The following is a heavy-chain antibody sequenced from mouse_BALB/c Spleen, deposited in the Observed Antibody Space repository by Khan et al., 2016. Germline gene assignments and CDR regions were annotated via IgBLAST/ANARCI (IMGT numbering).Heavy chain of an antibody. Sequence: QVQLQQSGAELVRPGASVKLSCKALGYTFTDYEMHWVKQTPVHGLEWIGAIHPGGGGSAYNQKFKVRATLTADKSSSTAYMELSSLTSEDSAVYYCAKGLRRGYDFDSWGQGTTLTVSS. CDR3: AKGLRRGYDFDS. V-gene: IGHV1-15*01. J-gene: IGHJ2*01. CDR1: GYTFTDYE. D-gene: IGHD2-4*01. CDR2: IHPGGGGS.